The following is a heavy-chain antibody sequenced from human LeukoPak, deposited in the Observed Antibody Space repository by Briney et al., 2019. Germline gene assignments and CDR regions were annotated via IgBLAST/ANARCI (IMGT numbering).Heavy chain of an antibody. CDR2: INAYNGNT. CDR1: NYTFTSYG. V-gene: IGHV1-18*01. CDR3: ARTLNIVVVTAINAFDI. J-gene: IGHJ3*02. D-gene: IGHD2-21*02. Sequence: ASVKVSCKASNYTFTSYGISWVRQAPGQGLEWMAWINAYNGNTNYAQKLQGRVTMTTDTSTSTAYMELRSLRSDDTAVYYCARTLNIVVVTAINAFDIWGQGTMVTVSS.